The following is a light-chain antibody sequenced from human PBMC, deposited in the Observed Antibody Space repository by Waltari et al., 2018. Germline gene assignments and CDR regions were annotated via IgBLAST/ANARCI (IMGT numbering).Light chain of an antibody. V-gene: IGKV3-20*01. CDR2: GAS. CDR1: QSVSSSY. Sequence: EIVLTQSPGTLSLSPGERATLSCRASQSVSSSYLAWYQQKPGQATRLLIYGASSRATAIPDRFSGSGSGTAFTLTISRLEPEDFAVYYCQQYGSSPLTFGGGTKVEIK. CDR3: QQYGSSPLT. J-gene: IGKJ4*01.